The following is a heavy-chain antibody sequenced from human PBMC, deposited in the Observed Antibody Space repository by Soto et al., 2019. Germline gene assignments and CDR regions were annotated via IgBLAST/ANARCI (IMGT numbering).Heavy chain of an antibody. D-gene: IGHD6-19*01. V-gene: IGHV3-7*01. CDR3: AKDSNDWSWDY. CDR2: INQDESEK. CDR1: GFTVSSND. Sequence: GGSLRLSCAASGFTVSSNDMIWVRQAPGKGLEWVANINQDESEKYYVDPVKGRFTISRDNAKNSLYLQMNSLRVEDTAVYYCAKDSNDWSWDYWGQGILVTVSS. J-gene: IGHJ4*02.